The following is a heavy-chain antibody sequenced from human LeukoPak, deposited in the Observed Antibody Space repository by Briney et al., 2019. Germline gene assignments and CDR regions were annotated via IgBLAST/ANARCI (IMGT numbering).Heavy chain of an antibody. V-gene: IGHV3-7*01. Sequence: PGGSLRLSCAASGFTFSSYWMSWVRQAPGKGLEWVANIRQDGGLKHYVDCVKGRFTISRDNAENSLYLQMNSLRAEDTAVYYCAREIVGAIKSYFDYWGQGTLVTASS. J-gene: IGHJ4*02. CDR3: AREIVGAIKSYFDY. CDR2: IRQDGGLK. D-gene: IGHD1-26*01. CDR1: GFTFSSYW.